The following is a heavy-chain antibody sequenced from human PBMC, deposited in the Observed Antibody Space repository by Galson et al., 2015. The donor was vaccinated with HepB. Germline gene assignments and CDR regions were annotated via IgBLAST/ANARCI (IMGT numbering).Heavy chain of an antibody. CDR3: ARDKGLRGWFDP. V-gene: IGHV1-2*06. D-gene: IGHD5-12*01. J-gene: IGHJ5*02. CDR2: INPNSGGT. CDR1: GYTFTGYY. Sequence: SCKASGYTFTGYYMHWVRQAPGQGLEWMGRINPNSGGTNYAQKFQGRVTMTRDTSISTAYMELSRLRSDDTAVYYCARDKGLRGWFDPWGQGTLVTVSS.